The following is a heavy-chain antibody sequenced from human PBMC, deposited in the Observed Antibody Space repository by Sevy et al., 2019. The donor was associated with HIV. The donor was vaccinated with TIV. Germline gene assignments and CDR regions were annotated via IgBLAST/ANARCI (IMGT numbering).Heavy chain of an antibody. D-gene: IGHD1-26*01. J-gene: IGHJ4*02. CDR3: TGENAWGRGYS. V-gene: IGHV4-59*08. CDR1: GGSITSLY. CDR2: IYYNGHV. Sequence: SETLSLTCTVSGGSITSLYWNWIRQPPGKGLEWIANIYYNGHVNYNPTLKSRVTLSLDTSKNQFSLRLSSVTAADTAMYYCTGENAWGRGYSWGQGTLVTVSS.